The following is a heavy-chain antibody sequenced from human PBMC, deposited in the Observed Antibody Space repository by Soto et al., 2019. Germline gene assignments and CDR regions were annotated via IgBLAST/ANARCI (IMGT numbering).Heavy chain of an antibody. CDR2: IRSKANSYAT. D-gene: IGHD3-3*01. CDR1: GFTFSGSA. CDR3: TRRNYDSPMYYFDY. J-gene: IGHJ4*02. Sequence: EVQLVESGGGLVQPGGSLKLSCAASGFTFSGSAMHWVRQASGKGLEWVGRIRSKANSYATAYAASVKGRFTISSDDSKNTAYLQMNSLKTEDTAVYYCTRRNYDSPMYYFDYWGQGTLVTVSS. V-gene: IGHV3-73*01.